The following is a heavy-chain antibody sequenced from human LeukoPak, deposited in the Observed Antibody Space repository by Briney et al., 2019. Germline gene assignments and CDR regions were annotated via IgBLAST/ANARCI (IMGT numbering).Heavy chain of an antibody. V-gene: IGHV3-30*04. CDR1: GFTFSSYA. Sequence: GGSLRLSCAASGFTFSSYAVHWVRQAPGKGLEWVAVISYDSSNKYYADSVKGRFTISRDNSRNTLFLQMNSLRVEDTAVFYCVREAYNTVYFGYWGQGTLVTVSS. CDR2: ISYDSSNK. CDR3: VREAYNTVYFGY. J-gene: IGHJ4*02. D-gene: IGHD1-14*01.